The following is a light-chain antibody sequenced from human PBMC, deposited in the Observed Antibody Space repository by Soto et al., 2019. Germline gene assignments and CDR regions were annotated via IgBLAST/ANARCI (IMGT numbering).Light chain of an antibody. Sequence: QSALTQPPSASGSPGQSVTISCTGTKTDIGVYDFVSWYQHHPGNAPRLIIYEVVQRPAGVPDRFSGSKSGNTASLTVAGLQAADEADYCCKSYAGSNTYVFGSGTKLTVL. CDR3: KSYAGSNTYV. V-gene: IGLV2-8*01. CDR2: EVV. J-gene: IGLJ1*01. CDR1: KTDIGVYDF.